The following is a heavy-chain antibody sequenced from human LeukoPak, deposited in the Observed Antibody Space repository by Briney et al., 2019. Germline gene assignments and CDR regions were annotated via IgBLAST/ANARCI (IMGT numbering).Heavy chain of an antibody. D-gene: IGHD3-22*01. J-gene: IGHJ5*02. Sequence: ASVKVSCKASGYTFTTYGFSWVRQAPGQGLEWMGIINPSGGSTSYAQKFQGRVTMTRDASTSTVYMELSSLRSEDTAVYYCARRSYYYDGSGYPDYWFDPWGQGTLVTVSS. V-gene: IGHV1-46*01. CDR1: GYTFTTYG. CDR3: ARRSYYYDGSGYPDYWFDP. CDR2: INPSGGST.